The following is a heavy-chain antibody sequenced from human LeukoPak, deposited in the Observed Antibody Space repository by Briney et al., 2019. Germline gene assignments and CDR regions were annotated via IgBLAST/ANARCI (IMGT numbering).Heavy chain of an antibody. J-gene: IGHJ4*02. Sequence: SETLSLTCTVSGSSISSYYWSWIRQPAGKGLEWIGRIHTSGSTNCNSSLKSRVTMSVDTSKNQFSLKLSSVTAADTAVYYCARDTYYYDSSGYMSLDYWGQGTLVTVSS. CDR3: ARDTYYYDSSGYMSLDY. V-gene: IGHV4-4*07. CDR2: IHTSGST. D-gene: IGHD3-22*01. CDR1: GSSISSYY.